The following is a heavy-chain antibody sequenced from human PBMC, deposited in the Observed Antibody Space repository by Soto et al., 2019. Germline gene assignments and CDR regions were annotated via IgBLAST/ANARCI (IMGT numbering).Heavy chain of an antibody. J-gene: IGHJ4*02. D-gene: IGHD2-15*01. CDR2: ISYDGSNK. CDR3: ARVPSSSGRAHFDC. CDR1: GFTFSSYA. Sequence: QVQLVESGGGVVQRGRSLRLSCAASGFTFSSYAMHWVRQAPGKGLEWVAVISYDGSNKYYADSVKGRFTISRDNSKNTLYLQMNSRRAEDTAVYYCARVPSSSGRAHFDCWGQGTLVTVSS. V-gene: IGHV3-30-3*01.